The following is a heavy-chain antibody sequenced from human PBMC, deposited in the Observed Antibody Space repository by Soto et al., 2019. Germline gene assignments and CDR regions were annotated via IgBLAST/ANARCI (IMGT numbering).Heavy chain of an antibody. V-gene: IGHV1-18*01. Sequence: FSCKASGYTFTSYGISWVRQAPGQGLEWMGWISAYNGNTNYAQKLQGRVTMTTDTSTSTAYMELRSLRSDDTAVYYCGREWGYDCSGYSDYWGQGTLVTVSS. D-gene: IGHD3-22*01. CDR2: ISAYNGNT. J-gene: IGHJ4*02. CDR3: GREWGYDCSGYSDY. CDR1: GYTFTSYG.